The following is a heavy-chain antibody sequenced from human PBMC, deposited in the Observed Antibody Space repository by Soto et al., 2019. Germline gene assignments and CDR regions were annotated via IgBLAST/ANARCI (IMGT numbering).Heavy chain of an antibody. D-gene: IGHD6-6*01. CDR1: GFTFSSYA. Sequence: GSLRLSCAASGFTFSSYAMSWVRQAPGKGLEWVSSISGSGSSTYYADSVKGRFTISRDNSKNTLYLQMNSLRAEDTAVYYCAKYPSGISSSSNYGMDVWGQGTTVTVSS. CDR3: AKYPSGISSSSNYGMDV. V-gene: IGHV3-23*01. CDR2: ISGSGSST. J-gene: IGHJ6*02.